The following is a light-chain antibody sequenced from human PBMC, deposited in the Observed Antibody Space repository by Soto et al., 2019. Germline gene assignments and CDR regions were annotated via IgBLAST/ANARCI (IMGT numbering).Light chain of an antibody. J-gene: IGKJ5*01. CDR2: WAS. CDR3: QQYYSTPPT. Sequence: DIVMTQSPDSLAVSLGERATIHCKSSQSVLYSSNNENYLAWYQQKPGQPPKLLIYWASTRESGVPDRFGGSGSGTDFTLTISSLQAEDVAVYYCQQYYSTPPTFGQGTRLEIK. CDR1: QSVLYSSNNENY. V-gene: IGKV4-1*01.